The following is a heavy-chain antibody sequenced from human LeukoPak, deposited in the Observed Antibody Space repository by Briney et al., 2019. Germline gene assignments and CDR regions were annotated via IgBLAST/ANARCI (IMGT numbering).Heavy chain of an antibody. V-gene: IGHV1-46*01. CDR3: ARYGKGGRYHWYFDL. CDR2: INPSGGST. D-gene: IGHD6-19*01. CDR1: GYTFTSYY. Sequence: ASVKVSCKASGYTFTSYYMHWVRQAPGQGLEWMGIINPSGGSTSYAQKFQGRVTMTRDTSTSTVYMELSSLRSEDTAVYYCARYGKGGRYHWYFDLWGRGTLVTVSS. J-gene: IGHJ2*01.